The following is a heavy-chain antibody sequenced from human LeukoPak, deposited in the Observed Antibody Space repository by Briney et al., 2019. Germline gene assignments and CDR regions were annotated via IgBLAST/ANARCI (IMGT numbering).Heavy chain of an antibody. CDR3: ARDPRLAGYSGYDLFDY. CDR1: GFTFSSYW. J-gene: IGHJ4*02. Sequence: PSGGSLRLSCAASGFTFSSYWMSWVRQAPGKGLEWVANIKQDGSEKYYVDSVKGRFTISRDNAKNSLYLQMNSLRAEDTAVYYCARDPRLAGYSGYDLFDYWGQGTLVTVSS. CDR2: IKQDGSEK. D-gene: IGHD5-12*01. V-gene: IGHV3-7*01.